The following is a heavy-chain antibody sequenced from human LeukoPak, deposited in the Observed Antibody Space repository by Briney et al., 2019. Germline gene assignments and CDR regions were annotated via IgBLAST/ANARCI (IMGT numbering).Heavy chain of an antibody. CDR2: IKSKTDGGTT. Sequence: NPGGSLRLTCAPSGFTFSNAWMSWVRQAPGKGLEWVGRIKSKTDGGTTDYAAPVKGRFTISRDDSKNTLYLQMNSLKTEDTAVYYCTTARFYGDYKFDYWGQGTLVTVSS. D-gene: IGHD4-17*01. J-gene: IGHJ4*02. V-gene: IGHV3-15*01. CDR1: GFTFSNAW. CDR3: TTARFYGDYKFDY.